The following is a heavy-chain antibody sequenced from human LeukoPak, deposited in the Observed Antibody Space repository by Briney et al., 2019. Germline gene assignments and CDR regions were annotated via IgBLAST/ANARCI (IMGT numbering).Heavy chain of an antibody. CDR2: ISGSGGST. Sequence: PGGSLRLSCAASGFTFSSYAMSWVRQAPGKGLAWVSAISGSGGSTYYADSVKGRFTISRDNSKNTLYLQMNSLRAEDTAVYYCAKDIVVVVAATLDYWGQGTLVTVSS. CDR3: AKDIVVVVAATLDY. CDR1: GFTFSSYA. D-gene: IGHD2-15*01. J-gene: IGHJ4*02. V-gene: IGHV3-23*01.